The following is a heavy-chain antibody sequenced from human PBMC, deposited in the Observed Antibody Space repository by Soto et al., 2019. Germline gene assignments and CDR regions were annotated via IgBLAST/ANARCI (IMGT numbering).Heavy chain of an antibody. CDR3: ASDTQRGDWYFAL. J-gene: IGHJ2*01. Sequence: EVQLVETGGGLIQPGGSLRLSCAASGFTVSSNYMSWVRQAPGKGLEWVSVIYSGGSTYYADSVKGRFTISRDNSKNTRYLQMNSLRAADTAVYYFASDTQRGDWYFALWGRGTLVTVSS. V-gene: IGHV3-53*02. CDR1: GFTVSSNY. CDR2: IYSGGST.